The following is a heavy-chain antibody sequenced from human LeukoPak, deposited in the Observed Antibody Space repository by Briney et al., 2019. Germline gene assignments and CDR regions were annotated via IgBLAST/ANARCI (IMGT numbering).Heavy chain of an antibody. J-gene: IGHJ3*02. CDR2: INAGNGNT. V-gene: IGHV1-3*01. Sequence: ASVKVSCKASGYTFTSYAMHWVRQAPGQRLEWMGWINAGNGNTKYSQKFQGRVTITRDTSASTAYMELSSLRSEDTAVYYCARPQGYGGNSEAFDIWGQGTMVTVSS. D-gene: IGHD4-23*01. CDR1: GYTFTSYA. CDR3: ARPQGYGGNSEAFDI.